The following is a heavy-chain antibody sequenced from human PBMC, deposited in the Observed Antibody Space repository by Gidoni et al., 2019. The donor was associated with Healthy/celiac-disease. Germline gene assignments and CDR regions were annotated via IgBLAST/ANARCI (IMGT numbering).Heavy chain of an antibody. Sequence: WWSWVRQAPGKGLEWVGRSKSKTDGGTTDYAAPVKGRFTISRDDSTNTLYLQMNSLKTEDTAVYYCTTAPLGTRGDCYSCYYYYMDVWGKGTTVTVSS. CDR2: SKSKTDGGTT. J-gene: IGHJ6*03. CDR3: TTAPLGTRGDCYSCYYYYMDV. V-gene: IGHV3-15*01. CDR1: W. D-gene: IGHD2-21*01.